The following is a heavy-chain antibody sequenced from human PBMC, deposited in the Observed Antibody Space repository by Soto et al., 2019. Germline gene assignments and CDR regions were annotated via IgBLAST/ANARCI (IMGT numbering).Heavy chain of an antibody. V-gene: IGHV4-34*01. CDR1: GGSFSGYY. Sequence: QVQLQQWGAGLLKPSETLSLTCAVYGGSFSGYYWSWIRQPPGKGLEWIGEINHSGSTNYNPSLKSRVTISVDTSKNQFSLKLSSVTAADTAVYYCARGPPVVRGVRWGQGTLVTVSS. J-gene: IGHJ4*02. CDR3: ARGPPVVRGVR. D-gene: IGHD3-10*01. CDR2: INHSGST.